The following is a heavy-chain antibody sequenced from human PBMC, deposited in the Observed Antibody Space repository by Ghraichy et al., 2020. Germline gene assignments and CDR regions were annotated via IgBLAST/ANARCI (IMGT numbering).Heavy chain of an antibody. CDR3: ARGVYSGSYRLPAYYYYGMDG. CDR1: GFTFSSYA. Sequence: GGSLRLSCAASGFTFSSYAMSWVRQAPGKGLEWVSAISGSGGSTYYADSVKGRFTISRDNSKNTLYLQMNSLRAEDTAVCYCARGVYSGSYRLPAYYYYGMDGWGQWTTVTVSS. V-gene: IGHV3-23*01. J-gene: IGHJ6*02. CDR2: ISGSGGST. D-gene: IGHD1-26*01.